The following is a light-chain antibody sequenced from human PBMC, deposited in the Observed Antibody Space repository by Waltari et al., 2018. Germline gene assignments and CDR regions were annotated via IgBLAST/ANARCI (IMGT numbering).Light chain of an antibody. V-gene: IGKV1-5*03. CDR1: QDIITW. CDR2: KAS. J-gene: IGKJ4*01. CDR3: EQYNSYSTT. Sequence: DIQMTQFPSTLSASVGDRVTITCRASQDIITWLAWYQQKPGKAPKLLIFKASSLESGVPSRFSGRGSGTEFTLTISSLQPDDFATYYCEQYNSYSTTFGGGTKVEVK.